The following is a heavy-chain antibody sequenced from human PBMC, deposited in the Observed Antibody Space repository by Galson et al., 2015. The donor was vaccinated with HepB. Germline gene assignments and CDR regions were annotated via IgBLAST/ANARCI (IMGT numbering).Heavy chain of an antibody. CDR3: ARSRSGWGSLFDH. J-gene: IGHJ4*02. Sequence: CAISGDSVSSNSAAWNRIRQSPSRGLEWLGRTSYRSKYYNDYAGSVKSRITINTDKSKNQFSLQLNSVTPEDTGVYYCARSRSGWGSLFDHWGQGTLVTVSS. V-gene: IGHV6-1*01. CDR1: GDSVSSNSAA. D-gene: IGHD6-19*01. CDR2: TSYRSKYYN.